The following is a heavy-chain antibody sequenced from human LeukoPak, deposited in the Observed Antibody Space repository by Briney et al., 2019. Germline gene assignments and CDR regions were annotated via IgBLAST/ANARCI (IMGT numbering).Heavy chain of an antibody. Sequence: ASVNVSCKASGYTFTMYYVHWVRQAPGQGLEWMGMINPDGGSTNYAQKFQGRVTMTRDTSTSTVYMDLSSLRSEDTAVYYCARAYNWNDKFDYWGQGTLVAVSS. V-gene: IGHV1-46*01. CDR1: GYTFTMYY. CDR3: ARAYNWNDKFDY. CDR2: INPDGGST. D-gene: IGHD1-20*01. J-gene: IGHJ4*02.